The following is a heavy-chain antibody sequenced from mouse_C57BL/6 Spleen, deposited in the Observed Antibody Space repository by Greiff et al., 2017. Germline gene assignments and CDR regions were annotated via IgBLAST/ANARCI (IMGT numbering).Heavy chain of an antibody. D-gene: IGHD2-4*01. CDR3: ARSYYDYAGY. J-gene: IGHJ2*01. CDR2: IYPGDGAT. V-gene: IGHV1-80*01. CDR1: GYAFSSYW. Sequence: VKLMESGAELVKPGASVKISCKASGYAFSSYWMNWVKQRPGKGLEWIGQIYPGDGATNYNVKFKGKATLTADKSSSTAYMQLSSLTSEDSAVYFCARSYYDYAGYWGQGTTLTVSS.